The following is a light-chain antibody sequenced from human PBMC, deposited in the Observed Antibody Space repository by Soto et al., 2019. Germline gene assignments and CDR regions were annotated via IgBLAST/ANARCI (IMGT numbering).Light chain of an antibody. CDR1: QSLLHSNGYNY. CDR3: MQPLQSWT. Sequence: DIVMTHSPLSLPVTPGESASISCRSSQSLLHSNGYNYLDWYLQKPGQSPQLLIYLGSNRASGVPDRFSGSGSGTDFTLKISRVEAEDVGVYYCMQPLQSWTFGQGTKVEIK. V-gene: IGKV2-28*01. CDR2: LGS. J-gene: IGKJ1*01.